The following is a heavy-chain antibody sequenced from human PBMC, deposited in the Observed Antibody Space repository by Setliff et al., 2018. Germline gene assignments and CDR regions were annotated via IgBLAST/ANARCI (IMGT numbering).Heavy chain of an antibody. CDR3: ARSESCGATNCSPFDH. CDR2: IWDDGGNK. CDR1: GFTFSTYR. D-gene: IGHD2-2*01. J-gene: IGHJ4*02. V-gene: IGHV3-33*08. Sequence: GGSLRLSCAASGFTFSTYRMHWVRQAPGKGLEWVAVIWDDGGNKYHADSVKGRFTISRDNSKNTLYLQMNSLRAEDTAVYYCARSESCGATNCSPFDHWGQGTLVTVSS.